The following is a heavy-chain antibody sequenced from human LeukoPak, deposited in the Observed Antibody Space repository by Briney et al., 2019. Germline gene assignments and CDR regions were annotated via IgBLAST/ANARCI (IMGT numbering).Heavy chain of an antibody. J-gene: IGHJ4*02. Sequence: ASVKVSCKASGYTFTDYYMHWVRQAPGQGLEWMGWINPNGGGTIYAQKFQGRVTLTRDTSISTAYMELSRLRSDDTAAYYCARVRPNTAMVHFDYWGQGTLVTVSS. D-gene: IGHD5-18*01. CDR1: GYTFTDYY. CDR3: ARVRPNTAMVHFDY. CDR2: INPNGGGT. V-gene: IGHV1-2*02.